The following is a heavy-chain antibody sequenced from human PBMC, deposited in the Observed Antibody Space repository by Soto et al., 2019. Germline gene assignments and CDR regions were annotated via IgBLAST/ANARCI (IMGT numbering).Heavy chain of an antibody. CDR2: ISYDETNK. CDR1: GFTFSTYG. Sequence: QVQLVESGGGVVQPGRSLRLSCAASGFTFSTYGIHWVRQAPGKGLEWVALISYDETNKYYADSMKGRFTISRDNSKNTLDRQMNNLRAEDTAVYYCAKDRCGARCYYYGMDVWGQGTTVTVSS. D-gene: IGHD2-21*01. V-gene: IGHV3-30*18. J-gene: IGHJ6*02. CDR3: AKDRCGARCYYYGMDV.